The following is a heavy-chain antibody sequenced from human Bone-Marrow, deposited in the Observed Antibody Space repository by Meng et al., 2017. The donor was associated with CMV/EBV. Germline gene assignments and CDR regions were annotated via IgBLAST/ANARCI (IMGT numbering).Heavy chain of an antibody. CDR3: ARDRPDAVGATTLFDY. CDR2: ISSSSSVL. V-gene: IGHV3-11*01. Sequence: LSLTCAASGFTFSDYYMSWIRQAPGKGLEWVSYISSSSSVLDYADSVKGRSTITRDNAKNSLYLQMNGLRAEDTAVYYCARDRPDAVGATTLFDYWGQGRLVNVSS. CDR1: GFTFSDYY. D-gene: IGHD1-26*01. J-gene: IGHJ4*02.